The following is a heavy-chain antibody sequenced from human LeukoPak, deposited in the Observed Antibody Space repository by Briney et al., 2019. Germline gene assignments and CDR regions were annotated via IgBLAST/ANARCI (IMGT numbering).Heavy chain of an antibody. V-gene: IGHV4-59*01. D-gene: IGHD5-18*01. J-gene: IGHJ3*02. CDR3: ARKSYGQAFDI. CDR1: GGSIITTYY. Sequence: KPSETLSLTCTVSGGSIITTYYWSWIRQPPGKGLEWIGYIYYTGSTNYNPSLKSRVTIPLDTSKNQFSLKLSSVTAADTAVYYCARKSYGQAFDIWGQGTMVTVSS. CDR2: IYYTGST.